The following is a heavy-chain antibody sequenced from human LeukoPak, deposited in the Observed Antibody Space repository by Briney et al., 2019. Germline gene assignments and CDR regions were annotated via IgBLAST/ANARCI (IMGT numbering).Heavy chain of an antibody. CDR1: GRSFSGYY. V-gene: IGHV4-34*01. CDR3: AGFVLEKSSSHGAWFVP. CDR2: IKHGGST. Sequence: PLDTLSLTCAVYGRSFSGYYWRWIRQPPAKGLEWIGEIKHGGSTKYKSYLKSRVTRPVDTPKNQFPLKRISVAAADTAVHYCAGFVLEKSSSHGAWFVPWRQGPLVSVSS. D-gene: IGHD6-6*01. J-gene: IGHJ5*02.